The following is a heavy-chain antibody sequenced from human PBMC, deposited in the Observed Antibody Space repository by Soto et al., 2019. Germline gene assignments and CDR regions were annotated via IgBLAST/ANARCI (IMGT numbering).Heavy chain of an antibody. D-gene: IGHD3-16*02. J-gene: IGHJ4*02. CDR3: ARRVDYFLGRCRHSPYFEY. V-gene: IGHV4-59*08. Sequence: SETLSLTCTGSGGSISSYYWSWIRQPPGKGLEWIGYIYYSGSTNYNPSLKSRVTISVDTSKNQFSLKLSSVTAADTAVYYCARRVDYFLGRCRHSPYFEYSCQATLATVS. CDR2: IYYSGST. CDR1: GGSISSYY.